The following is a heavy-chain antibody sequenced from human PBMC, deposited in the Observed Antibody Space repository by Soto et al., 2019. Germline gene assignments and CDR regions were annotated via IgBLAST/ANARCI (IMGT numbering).Heavy chain of an antibody. V-gene: IGHV4-39*01. J-gene: IGHJ4*02. CDR3: ARYVVSGAILDS. Sequence: QLQLQESGPGLVKPSETLSLTCYVSGGSISGSSSYWGWIRQPPGKGLEWIGSIFYSGSKYYNLSLKTRVAPSVDTSKNQFSLKLRSVTPADTAVYYCARYVVSGAILDSWGKGTLVTVSS. CDR2: IFYSGSK. D-gene: IGHD2-2*01. CDR1: GGSISGSSSY.